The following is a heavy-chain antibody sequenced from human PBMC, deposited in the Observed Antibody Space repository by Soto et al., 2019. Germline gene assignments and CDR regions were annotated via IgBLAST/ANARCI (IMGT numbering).Heavy chain of an antibody. J-gene: IGHJ4*02. CDR2: IWFDGSKK. CDR1: GFTFSSYG. V-gene: IGHV3-33*01. Sequence: GGSLRLSCAASGFTFSSYGIHWVRQAPGKGLEWVAVIWFDGSKKYYSDSVKGRFTISRDNSKNTLYLQMNSLRAKDTAVYYCARGSSSDWSFYFDYWGQGTLVTVSS. CDR3: ARGSSSDWSFYFDY. D-gene: IGHD6-19*01.